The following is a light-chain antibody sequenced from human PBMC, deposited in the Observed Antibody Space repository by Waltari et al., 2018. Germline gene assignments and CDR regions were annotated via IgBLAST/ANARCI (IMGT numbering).Light chain of an antibody. Sequence: CWASRGVWMYLAWYQLKAGQAPILPVYHASTRAPGIPDRFSASGSGTDFSLTSRRLEPEDFAMYYCQQYVESPQTFGQGTKVEIK. V-gene: IGKV3-20*01. J-gene: IGKJ1*01. CDR1: RGVWMY. CDR3: QQYVESPQT. CDR2: HAS.